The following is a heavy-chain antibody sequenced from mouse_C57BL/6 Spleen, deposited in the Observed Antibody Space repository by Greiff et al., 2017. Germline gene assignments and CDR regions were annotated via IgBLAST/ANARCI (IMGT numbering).Heavy chain of an antibody. CDR1: GYSFTDYN. V-gene: IGHV1-39*01. Sequence: VQLKESGPELVKPGASVKISCKASGYSFTDYNMNWVKQSNGKSLEWIGVINPNYGTTSYNQKFKGKATLTVDQSSSTAYMQLNSLTSEDSAVYYCARKYYGSSYAMDYWGQGTSVTVSS. CDR3: ARKYYGSSYAMDY. CDR2: INPNYGTT. D-gene: IGHD1-1*01. J-gene: IGHJ4*01.